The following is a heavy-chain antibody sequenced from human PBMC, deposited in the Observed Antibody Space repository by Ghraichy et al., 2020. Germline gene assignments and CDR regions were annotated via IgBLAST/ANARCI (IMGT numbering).Heavy chain of an antibody. Sequence: GGSLRLSCASSGFTFSTFEMNWVRQVPGKGLEWVSYISSSGTIIYYADSVKGRFTISRDNAKNSLYLQMNSLRAEDTAVYYCARDGDYGDYDYSDAFDTWGQGTMVTVSS. CDR1: GFTFSTFE. CDR2: ISSSGTII. V-gene: IGHV3-48*03. CDR3: ARDGDYGDYDYSDAFDT. J-gene: IGHJ3*02. D-gene: IGHD4-17*01.